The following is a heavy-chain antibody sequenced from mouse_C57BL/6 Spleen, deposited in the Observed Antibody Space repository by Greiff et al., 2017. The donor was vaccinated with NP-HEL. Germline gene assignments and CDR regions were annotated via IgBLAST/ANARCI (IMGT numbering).Heavy chain of an antibody. CDR2: INPSNGGT. D-gene: IGHD4-1*01. J-gene: IGHJ3*01. V-gene: IGHV1-53*01. Sequence: QVQLQQSGTELVKPGASVKLSCKASGYTFTSYWMHWVKQRPGQGLEWIGNINPSNGGTNYNEKFKSKATLTVDKSSSTAYMQLSSLTSEDSAVYYCARDSTGTDPFAYWGKGTLVTVSA. CDR1: GYTFTSYW. CDR3: ARDSTGTDPFAY.